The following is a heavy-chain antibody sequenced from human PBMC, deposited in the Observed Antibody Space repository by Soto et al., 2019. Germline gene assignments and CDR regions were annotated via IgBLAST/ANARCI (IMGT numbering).Heavy chain of an antibody. CDR3: AKARAVAGTVRAFDI. J-gene: IGHJ3*02. CDR2: ISWNSGSI. CDR1: GFTFDDYA. V-gene: IGHV3-9*01. D-gene: IGHD6-19*01. Sequence: GGSLRLSCAASGFTFDDYAMRWVRQATGKGLEWVSGISWNSGSIGYADSVKGRFTISRDNAKNSLYLQMNSLRAEDTALYYCAKARAVAGTVRAFDIWGQGTMVTVSS.